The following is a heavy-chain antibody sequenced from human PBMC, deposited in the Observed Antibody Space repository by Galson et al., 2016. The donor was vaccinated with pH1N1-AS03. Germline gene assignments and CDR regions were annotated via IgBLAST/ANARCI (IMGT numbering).Heavy chain of an antibody. V-gene: IGHV3-7*01. CDR3: VRDYSPGSRNGGWYDAFDI. D-gene: IGHD1-14*01. CDR2: INQDGVKK. J-gene: IGHJ3*02. Sequence: SLRLSCAASEFIFGGLWMAWVRQAPGKGPEWVANINQDGVKKHYVDSVEGRFTVSRDNAKNSLYLQMNSLRVEDTALYFCVRDYSPGSRNGGWYDAFDIWGRGTLVTVSS. CDR1: EFIFGGLW.